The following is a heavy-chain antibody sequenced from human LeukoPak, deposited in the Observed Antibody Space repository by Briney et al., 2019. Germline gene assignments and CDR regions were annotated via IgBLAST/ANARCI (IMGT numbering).Heavy chain of an antibody. V-gene: IGHV1-24*01. CDR3: AAGVPQWYCSSTSCPTVDY. J-gene: IGHJ4*02. Sequence: ASVKVSCKVSGYTLTELSMHWVRQAPGKGLEWMGGFDPEDGETIYAQKFQGRVTMTEDTSTDTAYMELSSLRSEDTAVYYCAAGVPQWYCSSTSCPTVDYWGQGTLVTVSS. CDR2: FDPEDGET. CDR1: GYTLTELS. D-gene: IGHD2-2*01.